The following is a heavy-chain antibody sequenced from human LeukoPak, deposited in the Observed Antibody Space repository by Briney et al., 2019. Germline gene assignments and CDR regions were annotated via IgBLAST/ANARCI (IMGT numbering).Heavy chain of an antibody. Sequence: SETLSLTCNVSGGSISSYYWSWIRQPPGKGLEWIGYIHTRGSTNYNPSLKSRVTISVDTSKNQFSLKLSSVTAADTAVYYCAGNSGWYVYNYWGQGTLVSVSS. CDR3: AGNSGWYVYNY. V-gene: IGHV4-4*09. J-gene: IGHJ4*02. CDR2: IHTRGST. CDR1: GGSISSYY. D-gene: IGHD6-19*01.